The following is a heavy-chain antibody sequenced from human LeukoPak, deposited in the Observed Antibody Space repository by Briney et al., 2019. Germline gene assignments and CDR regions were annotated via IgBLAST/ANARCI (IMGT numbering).Heavy chain of an antibody. CDR3: ARDPFPFGSGTYYMGY. Sequence: GGSLRLSCAASGFTLSSHWMGWVRQAPGKGLEWVANIKQDGSETYYVDSVKGRFTISRDNAKNSLYLQMNSLRAEDTAVYYCARDPFPFGSGTYYMGYWGQGTLVTVSS. J-gene: IGHJ4*02. D-gene: IGHD3-10*01. CDR2: IKQDGSET. V-gene: IGHV3-7*01. CDR1: GFTLSSHW.